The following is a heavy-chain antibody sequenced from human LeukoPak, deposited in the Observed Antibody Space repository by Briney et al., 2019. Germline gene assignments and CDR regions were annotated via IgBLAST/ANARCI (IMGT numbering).Heavy chain of an antibody. CDR2: SGTDGDT. V-gene: IGHV3-23*01. CDR1: GFIFSSTA. Sequence: GGSLRLSCAASGFIFSSTAMNWVRQAPGKGLEWVPASGTDGDTYYADSVQGRFTISRDNSRNTLYLQMTSLRADDTAVYYCAKKTPGTYPFDYWGQGTLVTVSP. CDR3: AKKTPGTYPFDY. D-gene: IGHD6-13*01. J-gene: IGHJ4*02.